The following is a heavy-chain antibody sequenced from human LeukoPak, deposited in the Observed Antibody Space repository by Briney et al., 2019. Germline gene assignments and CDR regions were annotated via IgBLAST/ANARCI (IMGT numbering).Heavy chain of an antibody. Sequence: GGALQISCKGSGCSFTNFWIGGVRQMPGKGLEWMGFSYPGDSDTRYSPSFRGQITISADKSISTAYLQWSSLKASDTAIYYCVRRDPYCGGGCPADYWGQGTLVTVSS. CDR1: GCSFTNFW. V-gene: IGHV5-51*01. CDR2: SYPGDSDT. CDR3: VRRDPYCGGGCPADY. J-gene: IGHJ4*02. D-gene: IGHD2-21*02.